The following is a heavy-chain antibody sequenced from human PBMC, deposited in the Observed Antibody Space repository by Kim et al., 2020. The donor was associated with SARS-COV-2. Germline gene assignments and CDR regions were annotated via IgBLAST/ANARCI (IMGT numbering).Heavy chain of an antibody. V-gene: IGHV3-23*01. CDR3: AKPIYFYESRAYRNDY. CDR2: ISGHAHDT. CDR1: GFTFSTHA. D-gene: IGHD3-16*01. Sequence: GGSLRLSCVASGFTFSTHAMLWVRQAPGRGLEWVSSISGHAHDTYYADSVKGRFIISRDNSKNTLYLQMNSLRVEDTAVYYCAKPIYFYESRAYRNDYWGRGTLVTVSS. J-gene: IGHJ4*02.